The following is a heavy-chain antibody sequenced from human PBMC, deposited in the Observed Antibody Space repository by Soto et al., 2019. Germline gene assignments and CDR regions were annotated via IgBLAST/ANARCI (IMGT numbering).Heavy chain of an antibody. D-gene: IGHD2-8*01. CDR2: LDYSGST. CDR3: ARMSNGYSKD. Sequence: SETLSLTCTVSGDSISSYNWFWIRQPPGKGLEWIGYLDYSGSTKYNPSLKSRLTISVDPSKNRFSLALSSVTAADTAVYFCARMSNGYSKDWGQGTLVTVSS. V-gene: IGHV4-59*01. J-gene: IGHJ4*02. CDR1: GDSISSYN.